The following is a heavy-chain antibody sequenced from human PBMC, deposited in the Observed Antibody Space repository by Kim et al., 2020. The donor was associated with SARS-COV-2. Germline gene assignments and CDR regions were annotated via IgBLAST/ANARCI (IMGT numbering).Heavy chain of an antibody. D-gene: IGHD5-12*01. J-gene: IGHJ6*02. CDR1: GGSFCGYY. Sequence: SETLSLTCAVYGGSFCGYYWSWIRQPPGKGLEWIGEINHSGSTNYNPSLKSRVTISVDTSKNQFSLKLSSVTAADTAVYYCARVEVATILPYYGMDVWGQGTTVTVSS. V-gene: IGHV4-34*01. CDR3: ARVEVATILPYYGMDV. CDR2: INHSGST.